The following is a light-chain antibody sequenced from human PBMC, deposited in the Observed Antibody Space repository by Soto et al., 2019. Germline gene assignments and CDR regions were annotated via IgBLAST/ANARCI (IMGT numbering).Light chain of an antibody. CDR1: QSVSRY. Sequence: ETVLTQSPATLSLSPGERATLSCRASQSVSRYFAWYQQKPGQAPRLLIYDASNRATGIPARFSGSGFGTDFTLTISSLEPEDFAVYYCQQRQNWPPITFGQGTRLEIK. J-gene: IGKJ5*01. CDR3: QQRQNWPPIT. CDR2: DAS. V-gene: IGKV3-11*01.